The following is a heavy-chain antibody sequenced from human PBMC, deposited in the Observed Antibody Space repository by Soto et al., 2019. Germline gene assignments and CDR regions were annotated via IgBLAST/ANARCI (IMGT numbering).Heavy chain of an antibody. CDR3: ARAIGPTLFDY. CDR1: GIPSADFA. CDR2: ISGDGGRT. J-gene: IGHJ4*02. D-gene: IGHD3-22*01. Sequence: ELQLLESGGALVQPGGSLRLSCVASGIPSADFAMTWVRQRPGKGLEWVSTISGDGGRTYYADSVKGRFTISRENAKNSLYLQMNSLRAGDTAIYFCARAIGPTLFDYWGQGTLVTVSS. V-gene: IGHV3-23*01.